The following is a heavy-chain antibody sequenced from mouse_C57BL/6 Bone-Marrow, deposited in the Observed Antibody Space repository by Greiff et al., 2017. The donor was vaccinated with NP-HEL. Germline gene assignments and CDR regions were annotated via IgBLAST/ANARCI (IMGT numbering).Heavy chain of an antibody. CDR3: TEPAYYSKGGYFDV. V-gene: IGHV1-15*01. D-gene: IGHD2-5*01. CDR2: IDPETGGT. CDR1: GYTFTDYE. J-gene: IGHJ1*03. Sequence: VKLMESGAELVRPGASVTLSCKASGYTFTDYEMHWVKQTPVHGLEWIGAIDPETGGTAYNQKFKGKAILTADKSSSTAYMELRSLTSEDSAVYYCTEPAYYSKGGYFDVWGTGTTVTVSS.